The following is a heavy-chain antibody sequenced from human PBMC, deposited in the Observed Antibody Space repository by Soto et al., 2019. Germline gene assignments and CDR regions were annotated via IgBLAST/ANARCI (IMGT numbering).Heavy chain of an antibody. V-gene: IGHV1-46*01. J-gene: IGHJ5*02. CDR3: ARDLTTQDFWSLNWFDP. Sequence: GASVKVSCKASGYTFTSYYMHWVRQAPGQGLEWMGIINPSGGSTSYAQKFQGRVTMTRDTSTSTVYMELSSLRSEDTAVYYCARDLTTQDFWSLNWFDPWGQGTLVTVSS. CDR1: GYTFTSYY. D-gene: IGHD3-3*01. CDR2: INPSGGST.